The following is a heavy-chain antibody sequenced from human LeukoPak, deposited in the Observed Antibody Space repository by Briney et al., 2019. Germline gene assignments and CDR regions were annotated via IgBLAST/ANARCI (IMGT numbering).Heavy chain of an antibody. CDR1: GGSFSGYY. V-gene: IGHV4-34*01. J-gene: IGHJ4*02. CDR2: INHSGST. D-gene: IGHD2-2*01. CDR3: ASRCSSTSCYVEDFDY. Sequence: SETLSPTCAVYGGSFSGYYWSWIRQPPGKGLEWIGEINHSGSTNYNPSLKSRVTISVDTSKNQFSLKLSSVTAADTAVYYCASRCSSTSCYVEDFDYWGQGTLVTVSS.